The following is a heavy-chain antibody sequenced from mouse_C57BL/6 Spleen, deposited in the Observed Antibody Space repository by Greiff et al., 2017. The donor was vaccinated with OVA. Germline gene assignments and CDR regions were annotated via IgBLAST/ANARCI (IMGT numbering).Heavy chain of an antibody. V-gene: IGHV5-12*01. Sequence: DVKLVESGGGLVQPGGSLKLSCAASGFTFSDYYMYWVRQTPEKRLEWVAYISNGGGSTYYPDTVKGRFTISRDNAKNTLYLQMSRLKSEDTAMYYCARRGTTVGYFDVWGTGTTVTVSS. D-gene: IGHD1-1*01. CDR1: GFTFSDYY. CDR3: ARRGTTVGYFDV. J-gene: IGHJ1*03. CDR2: ISNGGGST.